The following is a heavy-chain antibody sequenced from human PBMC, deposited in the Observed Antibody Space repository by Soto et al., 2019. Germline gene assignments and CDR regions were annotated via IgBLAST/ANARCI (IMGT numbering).Heavy chain of an antibody. V-gene: IGHV1-2*02. CDR3: ARHSGYDYVFDY. Sequence: QVQLVQSGAEVKKPGASVKVSCKASGYTFTGYYIHWVRQAHGQRLEWMGWINPNNGDTHYAQNFQGRVTVTRDTSTSTAYMDLKSLTFDDTAVYYCARHSGYDYVFDYWGQGALVTVSS. CDR1: GYTFTGYY. J-gene: IGHJ4*02. D-gene: IGHD5-12*01. CDR2: INPNNGDT.